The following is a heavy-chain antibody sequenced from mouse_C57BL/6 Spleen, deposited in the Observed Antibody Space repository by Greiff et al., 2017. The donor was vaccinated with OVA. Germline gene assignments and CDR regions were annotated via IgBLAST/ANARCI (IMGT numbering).Heavy chain of an antibody. CDR3: ARYGLHYYGSSYFDY. CDR1: GYTFTSYW. V-gene: IGHV1-59*01. Sequence: QVQLQQPGAELVRPGTSVKLSCKASGYTFTSYWMHWVKQRPGQGLEWIGVIDPSDSYTNYNQKFKGKATLTVDTSSSTAYMQLSSLTSEDSAVYYCARYGLHYYGSSYFDYWGQGTTLTVSS. D-gene: IGHD1-1*01. CDR2: IDPSDSYT. J-gene: IGHJ2*01.